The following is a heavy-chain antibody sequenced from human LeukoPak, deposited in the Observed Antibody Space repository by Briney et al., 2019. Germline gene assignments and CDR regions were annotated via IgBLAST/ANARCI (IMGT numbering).Heavy chain of an antibody. CDR3: TRDPGYYGMDV. J-gene: IGHJ6*02. CDR1: GFTFSSYS. V-gene: IGHV3-21*01. CDR2: ISSSSSYI. Sequence: GGSLRLSCAASGFTFSSYSMNWVRQAPGKGLEWVSSISSSSSYIYYADSVKGGFTISRDNAKNSLYLQMNSLRAEDTAVYYCTRDPGYYGMDVWGQGTTVTVSS.